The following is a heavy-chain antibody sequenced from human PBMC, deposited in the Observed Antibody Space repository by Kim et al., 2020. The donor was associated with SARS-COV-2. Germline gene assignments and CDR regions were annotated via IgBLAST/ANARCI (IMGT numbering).Heavy chain of an antibody. CDR2: INPNSGGT. CDR1: GYTFTGYY. CDR3: ARPRFRGYSGYDLGY. V-gene: IGHV1-2*02. J-gene: IGHJ4*02. Sequence: ASVKVSCKASGYTFTGYYMHWVRQAPGQGLEWMGWINPNSGGTNYAQKFQGRVTMTRDTSISTAYMELSRLRSDDTAVYYCARPRFRGYSGYDLGYWGQGTLVTVSS. D-gene: IGHD5-12*01.